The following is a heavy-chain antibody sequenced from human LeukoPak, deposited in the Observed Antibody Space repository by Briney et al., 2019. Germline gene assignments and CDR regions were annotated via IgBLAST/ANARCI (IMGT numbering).Heavy chain of an antibody. CDR1: GFTFDDYA. D-gene: IGHD5-18*01. CDR2: ISWNSGSI. CDR3: AKARYSYGHDFDY. V-gene: IGHV3-9*01. Sequence: GGSRRFSCAASGFTFDDYAMNWVRQAPGKGLEWVSGISWNSGSIGYAGSVKGRFTISRDNAKNSLYLQMNSLRAEDTALYYCAKARYSYGHDFDYWGQGTLVTVSS. J-gene: IGHJ4*02.